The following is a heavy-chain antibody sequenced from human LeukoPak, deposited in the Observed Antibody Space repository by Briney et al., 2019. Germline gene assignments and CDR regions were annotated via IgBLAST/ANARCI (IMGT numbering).Heavy chain of an antibody. J-gene: IGHJ4*02. V-gene: IGHV3-11*01. Sequence: GGPLRLSCAASGFTFSDYYMSWIRQAPGKGLEGVSYISSSGSTIYYADSVKGRFTISRDNAKNSLYLQMNSLRAEDTAVYYCARGGLRYFDPPHDWGQGTLVTVSS. CDR2: ISSSGSTI. D-gene: IGHD3-9*01. CDR3: ARGGLRYFDPPHD. CDR1: GFTFSDYY.